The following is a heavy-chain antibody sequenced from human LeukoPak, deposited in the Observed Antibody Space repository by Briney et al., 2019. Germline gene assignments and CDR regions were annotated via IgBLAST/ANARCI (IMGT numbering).Heavy chain of an antibody. J-gene: IGHJ6*02. CDR1: EFTFSSFW. D-gene: IGHD6-19*01. Sequence: GGSLRLSCVASEFTFSSFWMSWVRQAPGKGLEWVANIKQDGSEKYYVDSVKGRFTISRDNARNSLYLQMNSLRDEDSAVYYCARRPYQDVSGRLSDVWGQGTTITVSS. V-gene: IGHV3-7*01. CDR2: IKQDGSEK. CDR3: ARRPYQDVSGRLSDV.